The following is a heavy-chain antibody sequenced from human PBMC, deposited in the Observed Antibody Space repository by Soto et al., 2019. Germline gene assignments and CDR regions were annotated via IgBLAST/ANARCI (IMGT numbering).Heavy chain of an antibody. J-gene: IGHJ5*02. CDR2: IIPILGIA. D-gene: IGHD6-6*01. V-gene: IGHV1-69*08. Sequence: QVQLVQSGAEVQKPGSSVKVSCKASGGTFSSYTISWVRQDPGQGLEWMGRIIPILGIANYAQKFQGRVTITADKSTSTAYMELSSLRSEDTAVYYCARDLAATGGFDPWGQGTLVTVSS. CDR1: GGTFSSYT. CDR3: ARDLAATGGFDP.